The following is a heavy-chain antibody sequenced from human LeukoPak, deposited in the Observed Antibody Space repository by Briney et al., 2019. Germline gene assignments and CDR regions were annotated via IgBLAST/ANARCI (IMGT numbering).Heavy chain of an antibody. CDR1: GGSISSGSYY. CDR2: IYTSGST. D-gene: IGHD4-17*01. CDR3: ARETHGDYAYYYYMDV. Sequence: SETLSLTCTVSGGSISSGSYYWSWIRQPAGKGLEWIGRIYTSGSTNYNPSLKSRVTISVDTSKNQFSLKLSSVTAADTAVYYCARETHGDYAYYYYMDVWGKGTTVTISS. V-gene: IGHV4-61*02. J-gene: IGHJ6*03.